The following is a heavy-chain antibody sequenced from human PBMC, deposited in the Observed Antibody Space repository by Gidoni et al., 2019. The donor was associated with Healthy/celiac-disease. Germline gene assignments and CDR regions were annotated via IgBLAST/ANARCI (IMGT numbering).Heavy chain of an antibody. V-gene: IGHV3-33*01. Sequence: QVQLVESGGGLVQPGRSLRLSCAASGFTFSSYGMHWVRQAPGKGLEGVAVIWDDGSNKYYADSVKGRFTISRDNSKNTLYLQMNSLRAEDTAVYYCARTSAIDYWGQGTLVTVSS. D-gene: IGHD6-13*01. CDR3: ARTSAIDY. J-gene: IGHJ4*02. CDR1: GFTFSSYG. CDR2: IWDDGSNK.